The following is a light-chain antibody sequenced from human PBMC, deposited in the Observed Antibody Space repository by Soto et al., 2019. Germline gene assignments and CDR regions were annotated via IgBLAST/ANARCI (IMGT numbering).Light chain of an antibody. CDR1: QSVSSN. V-gene: IGKV3-15*01. Sequence: EIVMTQSPATLSVSPGERATLSCRASQSVSSNLAWYQQKPGQAPRLLIYGASTRATGIPARFSGSGSGTEFTLTISSLQSEDFAVYCCQQYNNWPPGTFGQGTKVELK. CDR3: QQYNNWPPGT. J-gene: IGKJ1*01. CDR2: GAS.